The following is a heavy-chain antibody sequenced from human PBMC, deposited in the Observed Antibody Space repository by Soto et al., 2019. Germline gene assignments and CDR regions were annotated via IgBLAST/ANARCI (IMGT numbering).Heavy chain of an antibody. CDR1: GGSISSSDYY. J-gene: IGHJ5*02. Sequence: SETLSRTFPVSGGSISSSDYYWGWIRQPPVKVLEWIGSIYYSGKTLYNPSLQSRVTISVYTSKNQFNLNLRSLTAADTAVYYCVRSYDLLIPIWFEPWGQGTLVHVSS. CDR2: IYYSGKT. D-gene: IGHD3-16*01. V-gene: IGHV4-39*01. CDR3: VRSYDLLIPIWFEP.